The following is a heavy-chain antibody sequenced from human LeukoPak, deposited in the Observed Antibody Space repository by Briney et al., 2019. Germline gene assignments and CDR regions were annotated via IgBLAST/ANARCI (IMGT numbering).Heavy chain of an antibody. J-gene: IGHJ4*02. Sequence: GGSLRLSCAASGFTVSSNYMSWVRQAPGKGLEWVSVIYSGGSTYYADSVKGRFTISRDNSKNTLYLQMNSLRDEDTAVYYCARYGDYVRYFDYWGQGTLVTVSS. D-gene: IGHD4-17*01. CDR1: GFTVSSNY. V-gene: IGHV3-66*01. CDR3: ARYGDYVRYFDY. CDR2: IYSGGST.